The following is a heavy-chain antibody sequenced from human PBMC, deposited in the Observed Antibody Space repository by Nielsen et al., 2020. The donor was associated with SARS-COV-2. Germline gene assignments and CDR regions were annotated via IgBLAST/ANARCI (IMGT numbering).Heavy chain of an antibody. V-gene: IGHV4-59*11. CDR2: IYYSGAT. Sequence: SETLSLTCAVSDGTLSGHYWTWIRQPPGKGLEWIAYIYYSGATNYNPSLKSRVTISADTSKNQFSLKLRSVTAADTAVYYCAREYSSSPGAFDIWGQGTMVTVSS. CDR3: AREYSSSPGAFDI. D-gene: IGHD6-6*01. CDR1: DGTLSGHY. J-gene: IGHJ3*02.